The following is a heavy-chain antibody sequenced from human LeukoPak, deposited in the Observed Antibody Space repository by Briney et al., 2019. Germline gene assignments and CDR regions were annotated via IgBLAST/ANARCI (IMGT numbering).Heavy chain of an antibody. CDR2: ISGSGGST. CDR3: AKDCSGYCSSTV. Sequence: PGGSLRLSCEASGFSVRKYYMSWVRQAPGKGLEWVSAISGSGGSTYYADSVKGRFTISRDNSKNTLYLQMNSLRAEDTAVYYCAKDCSGYCSSTVGGQGTLVTVSS. V-gene: IGHV3-23*01. CDR1: GFSVRKYY. D-gene: IGHD2-2*01. J-gene: IGHJ4*02.